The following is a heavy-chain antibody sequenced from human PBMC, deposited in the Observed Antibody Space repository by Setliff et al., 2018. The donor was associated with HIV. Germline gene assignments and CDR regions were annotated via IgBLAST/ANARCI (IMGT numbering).Heavy chain of an antibody. V-gene: IGHV3-21*01. CDR2: ISSSFSYI. Sequence: GGSLRLSCAASGFTFSSYSMNWVRQAPGKWLEWVSSISSSFSYIYYADSVKGRFTISRDNAKNSLYLQMNSLRAEDTAVYYCARSHYYYYYMDVWGKGTTVTVSS. CDR1: GFTFSSYS. J-gene: IGHJ6*03. CDR3: ARSHYYYYYMDV.